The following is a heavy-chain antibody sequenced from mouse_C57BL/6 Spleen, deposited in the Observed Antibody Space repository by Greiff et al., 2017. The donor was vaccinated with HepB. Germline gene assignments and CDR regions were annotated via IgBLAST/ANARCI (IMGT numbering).Heavy chain of an antibody. D-gene: IGHD1-1*01. CDR1: GFTFSDYG. CDR2: ISSGSSTI. V-gene: IGHV5-17*01. CDR3: ARETTVVNWYFDV. J-gene: IGHJ1*03. Sequence: DVHLVESGGGLVKPGGSLKLSCAASGFTFSDYGMHWVRQAPEKGLEWVAYISSGSSTIYYADTVKGRFTISRDNAKNTLFLQMTSLRSEDTAMYYCARETTVVNWYFDVWGTGTTVTVSS.